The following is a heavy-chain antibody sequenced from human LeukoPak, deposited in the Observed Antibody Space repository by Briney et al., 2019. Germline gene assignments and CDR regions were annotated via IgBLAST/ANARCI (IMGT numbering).Heavy chain of an antibody. D-gene: IGHD6-13*01. CDR3: AKAPSWYSGIWFDY. J-gene: IGHJ4*02. V-gene: IGHV3-23*01. CDR2: ISGSGGST. CDR1: GFTFSSYW. Sequence: GGSLRLSCAASGFTFSSYWMSWVRQAPGKGLEWVSAISGSGGSTYYADSVKGRFTISRDNSKNTLYLQMNSLRAEDTAVYYCAKAPSWYSGIWFDYWGQGTLVTVSS.